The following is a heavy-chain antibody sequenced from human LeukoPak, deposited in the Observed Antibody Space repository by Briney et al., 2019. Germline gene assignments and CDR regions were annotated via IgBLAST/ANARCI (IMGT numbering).Heavy chain of an antibody. CDR2: ISSSSSYI. CDR3: AELGITMIGGV. CDR1: GFTFSSYS. J-gene: IGHJ6*04. V-gene: IGHV3-21*01. D-gene: IGHD3-10*02. Sequence: GGYLRLSCAASGFTFSSYSMNWVRQAPGKGLEWVSSISSSSSYIYYADSVKGRFTISRDNAKNSLYLQMNSLRAEDTAVYYCAELGITMIGGVWGKGTTVTISS.